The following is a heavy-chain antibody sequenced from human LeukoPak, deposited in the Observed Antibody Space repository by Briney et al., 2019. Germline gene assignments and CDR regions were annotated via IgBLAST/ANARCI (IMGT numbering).Heavy chain of an antibody. CDR3: ARAGSYYGSGTRGAFDI. CDR2: IYTSGST. V-gene: IGHV4-4*07. D-gene: IGHD3-10*01. J-gene: IGHJ3*02. CDR1: GGSISSYY. Sequence: SETLSLTCTVSGGSISSYYWSWIRQPAGKGLEWIGRIYTSGSTNYNPSLKSRVTMSVDTSKNQFSLKLSSVTAADTAVYYCARAGSYYGSGTRGAFDIWGQGTMVTVSS.